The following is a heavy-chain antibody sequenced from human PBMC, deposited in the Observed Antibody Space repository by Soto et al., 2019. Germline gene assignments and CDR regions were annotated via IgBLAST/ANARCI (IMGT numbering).Heavy chain of an antibody. D-gene: IGHD2-15*01. V-gene: IGHV3-30*04. CDR2: ISYNGGNR. Sequence: QVQLVESGGGVVQPGRSLRLSCAASGFTFSNYAMHWVRQAPGKGLECVAVISYNGGNRFYRDYVKGRFTISRDNSKNTVYLQIDSLRYEDAAVYYCARGDREDTAVVIGVRPGEYGVDVWGQGTTVTVSS. J-gene: IGHJ6*02. CDR3: ARGDREDTAVVIGVRPGEYGVDV. CDR1: GFTFSNYA.